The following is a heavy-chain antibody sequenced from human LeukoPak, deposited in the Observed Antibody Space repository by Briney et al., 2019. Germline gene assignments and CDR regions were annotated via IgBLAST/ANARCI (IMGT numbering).Heavy chain of an antibody. CDR2: INPNSGGT. CDR3: ARVNRSYYDFWSGHDPYYGMDV. Sequence: ASVKVSCKASGYTFTGYYMHWVRQAPGQGLEWMGWINPNSGGTNYAQKFQGRVTMTRDTSISTAYMELSRLRSDDTAVYYCARVNRSYYDFWSGHDPYYGMDVWGQGATVTVSS. V-gene: IGHV1-2*02. CDR1: GYTFTGYY. D-gene: IGHD3-3*01. J-gene: IGHJ6*02.